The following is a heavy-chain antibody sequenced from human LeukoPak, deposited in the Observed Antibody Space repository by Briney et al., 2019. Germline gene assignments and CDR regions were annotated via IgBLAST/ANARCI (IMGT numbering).Heavy chain of an antibody. V-gene: IGHV1-18*01. CDR2: NRAYNGNT. CDR1: GYTFTSYG. D-gene: IGHD2-15*01. J-gene: IGHJ4*02. CDR3: ARDRRDIVVVVAAEFDY. Sequence: ASVKVSCKASGYTFTSYGISWVGQAPGQGLEWMGWNRAYNGNTNYAQKLQGRVTMTTDTSTSTAYMELRSLRSDDTAVYYCARDRRDIVVVVAAEFDYWGQGTLVTVSS.